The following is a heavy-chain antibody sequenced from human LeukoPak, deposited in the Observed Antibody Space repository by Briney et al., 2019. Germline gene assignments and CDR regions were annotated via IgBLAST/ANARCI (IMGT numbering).Heavy chain of an antibody. J-gene: IGHJ6*02. D-gene: IGHD6-19*01. Sequence: PSETLSLTCAVYGGSFSGYYWSWIRQPPGKGLEWIGEINHSGSTSYNPSLKSRVTISVDTSKNQFSLKLSSVTAADTAVYYCARGFSRGWPYYYGMDVWGQGTTVTVSS. V-gene: IGHV4-34*01. CDR3: ARGFSRGWPYYYGMDV. CDR1: GGSFSGYY. CDR2: INHSGST.